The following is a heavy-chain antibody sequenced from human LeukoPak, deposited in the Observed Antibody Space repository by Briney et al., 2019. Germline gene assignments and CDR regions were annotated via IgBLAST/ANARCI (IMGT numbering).Heavy chain of an antibody. CDR1: GGSISSYY. CDR2: IYTSGST. Sequence: PSETLSLTCTVSGGSISSYYWSWIRQPAGKGLEWIGRIYTSGSTNYNPSLKSRVTMSVDTSKNQFSLKLSSVAAADTAVYYCARAIVTMEVGGDWFDPWGQGILVTVSS. D-gene: IGHD3-10*01. V-gene: IGHV4-4*07. CDR3: ARAIVTMEVGGDWFDP. J-gene: IGHJ5*02.